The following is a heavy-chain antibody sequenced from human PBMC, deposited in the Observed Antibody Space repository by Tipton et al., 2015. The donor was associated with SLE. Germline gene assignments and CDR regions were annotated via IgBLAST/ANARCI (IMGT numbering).Heavy chain of an antibody. J-gene: IGHJ4*02. CDR2: ISYDGSNK. D-gene: IGHD2-15*01. Sequence: SLRLSCAASGFTFSSYAMHWVRQAPGKGLEWVAVISYDGSNKYYADSVKGRFTISRDNSKNTLYLQMNSLRAEDTAVYYCARDQKIVGVEGMSCWGQGTLVTVSS. V-gene: IGHV3-30*04. CDR3: ARDQKIVGVEGMSC. CDR1: GFTFSSYA.